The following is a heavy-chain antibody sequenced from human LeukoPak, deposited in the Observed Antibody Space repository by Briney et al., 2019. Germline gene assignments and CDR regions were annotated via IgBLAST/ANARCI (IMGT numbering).Heavy chain of an antibody. D-gene: IGHD3-10*01. CDR3: VRGFRGGPFDY. J-gene: IGHJ4*02. Sequence: GGSPRPSCAASGFTFDIYGMSWVRQAPGKGLEWDSGINRNGGSTGYADSVKGRFTISRDNAKNSLYLQMNSLRAEDTALYYCVRGFRGGPFDYWGQGTLVTVSS. CDR1: GFTFDIYG. CDR2: INRNGGST. V-gene: IGHV3-20*04.